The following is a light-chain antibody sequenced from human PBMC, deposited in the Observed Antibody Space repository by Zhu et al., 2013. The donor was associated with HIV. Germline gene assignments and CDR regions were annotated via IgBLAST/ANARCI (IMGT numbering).Light chain of an antibody. Sequence: DIQMTQSPPTLSASVGDSVSITCRASQLIGKWLAWYQQKPGRAPKLLIYEASKLQDDIASRFSGSGYGTEFTLTITSLQPDDFATYYCQQFNDYPGFTFGPGTKVDLK. J-gene: IGKJ3*01. V-gene: IGKV1-5*03. CDR1: QLIGKW. CDR2: EAS. CDR3: QQFNDYPGFT.